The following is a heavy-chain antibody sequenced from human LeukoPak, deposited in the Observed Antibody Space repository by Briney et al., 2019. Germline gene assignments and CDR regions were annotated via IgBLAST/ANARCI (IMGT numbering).Heavy chain of an antibody. D-gene: IGHD5-18*01. J-gene: IGHJ4*01. CDR2: INQSGRT. Sequence: PSETLSLTCAVYGESFGGYYWSWIRQPPGKGLEWIAEINQSGRTNLNPSLTSRVTISMDTSKNQFSLRLSSVSAADAAVYYCARAGGYNFKSSGPETIDYWGQGTLVVVSS. CDR1: GESFGGYY. CDR3: ARAGGYNFKSSGPETIDY. V-gene: IGHV4-34*01.